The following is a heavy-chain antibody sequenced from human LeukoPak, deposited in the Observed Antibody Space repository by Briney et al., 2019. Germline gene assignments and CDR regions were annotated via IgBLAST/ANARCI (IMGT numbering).Heavy chain of an antibody. J-gene: IGHJ6*03. Sequence: PSETLSLTCTVSGGSISSSSYYWGWIRQPPGKGLEWIGSIYYSGSTYYNPSLKSRVTISVDTSKNQFSLKLSSVTAADTAVYYCARTTEGYAGGPGYSYYYYMDVWGKGTTVTISS. V-gene: IGHV4-39*07. D-gene: IGHD5-12*01. CDR1: GGSISSSSYY. CDR3: ARTTEGYAGGPGYSYYYYMDV. CDR2: IYYSGST.